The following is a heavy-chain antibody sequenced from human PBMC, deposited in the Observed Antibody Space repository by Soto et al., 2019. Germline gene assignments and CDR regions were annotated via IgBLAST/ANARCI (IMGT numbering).Heavy chain of an antibody. J-gene: IGHJ5*02. CDR1: GGTHSSYA. CDR2: IIPIFGTA. V-gene: IGHV1-69*13. Sequence: SVKVSCKASGGTHSSYAISWVRQAPGQGLEWMGGIIPIFGTANYAQKFQGRVTITADESTSTAYMELSSLRSEDTSVYYCARFGYCSGGSCPGWFDPWGQGTLVTVSS. CDR3: ARFGYCSGGSCPGWFDP. D-gene: IGHD2-15*01.